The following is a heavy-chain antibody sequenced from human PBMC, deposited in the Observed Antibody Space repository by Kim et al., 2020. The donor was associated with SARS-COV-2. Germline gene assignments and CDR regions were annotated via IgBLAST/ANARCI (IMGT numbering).Heavy chain of an antibody. CDR2: ISSSSSNI. CDR3: VRDYRYALDY. Sequence: GGSLRLSCAASGFTFSTYSVHWVRQAPGKGLEWVSYISSSSSNIYYADSVKGRFTISRDNDKNTLYLQMNSLRDDDTAIYYCVRDYRYALDYWGQGTLVTASS. CDR1: GFTFSTYS. V-gene: IGHV3-48*02. J-gene: IGHJ4*02. D-gene: IGHD5-18*01.